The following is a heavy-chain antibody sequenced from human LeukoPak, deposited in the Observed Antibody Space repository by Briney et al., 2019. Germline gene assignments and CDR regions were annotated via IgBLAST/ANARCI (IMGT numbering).Heavy chain of an antibody. Sequence: PSETLSLTCAVSGGSITSSQWWSWVRQPPGKGLEWIGEIYHTGNTNYNPSLKSRVTISVDKSKNQFSLKLTSVTAADTAVYYCARLQFSSGSPDYWGQGTLVTVSS. CDR1: GGSITSSQW. CDR3: ARLQFSSGSPDY. J-gene: IGHJ4*02. D-gene: IGHD6-19*01. CDR2: IYHTGNT. V-gene: IGHV4-4*02.